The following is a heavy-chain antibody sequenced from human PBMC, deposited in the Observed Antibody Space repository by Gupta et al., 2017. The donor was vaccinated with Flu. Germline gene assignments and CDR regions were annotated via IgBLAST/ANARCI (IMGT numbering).Heavy chain of an antibody. Sequence: GLEWIGEINHSGSTNYNPSLKSRVTISVDTSKNQFSLKLSSVTAADTAVYYCARSVVVAAYHFDYWGQGTLVTVSS. CDR2: INHSGST. J-gene: IGHJ4*02. D-gene: IGHD2-15*01. CDR3: ARSVVVAAYHFDY. V-gene: IGHV4-34*01.